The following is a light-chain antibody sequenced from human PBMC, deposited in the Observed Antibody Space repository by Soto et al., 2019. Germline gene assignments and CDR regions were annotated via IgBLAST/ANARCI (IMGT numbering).Light chain of an antibody. CDR3: SSYTTSSTRV. CDR2: DVS. V-gene: IGLV2-14*01. CDR1: SSDVGGYNY. Sequence: QSALTQPASVSESPGQSITMSCTGTSSDVGGYNYVSWYQQHPGKAPKLMIYDVSNRPSGVSNRFSGSKSGNTASLTISGLQAEDEADYYCSSYTTSSTRVFGGGTKLTVL. J-gene: IGLJ2*01.